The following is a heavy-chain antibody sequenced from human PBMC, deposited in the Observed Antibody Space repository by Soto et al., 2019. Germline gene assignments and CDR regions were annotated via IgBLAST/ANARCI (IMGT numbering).Heavy chain of an antibody. Sequence: SVKVSCKASGGTFSSYTISWVRQAPGQGLEWMGRIIPILGIANYAQKFQGRVTITADKSTSTAYMELSSLRSEDTAVYYCEGSCFLVVQDARRPWNGFDPWGQGTLVTVSS. J-gene: IGHJ5*02. V-gene: IGHV1-69*02. CDR3: EGSCFLVVQDARRPWNGFDP. CDR1: GGTFSSYT. CDR2: IIPILGIA. D-gene: IGHD2-2*01.